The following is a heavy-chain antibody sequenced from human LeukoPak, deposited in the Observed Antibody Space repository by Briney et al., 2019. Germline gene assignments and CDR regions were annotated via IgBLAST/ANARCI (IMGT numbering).Heavy chain of an antibody. CDR1: GGPISSSSYY. V-gene: IGHV4-39*02. D-gene: IGHD3-16*01. CDR2: IYYSGST. J-gene: IGHJ4*02. Sequence: SETLSLTCTVSGGPISSSSYYWGWIRQPPGKGLEWIGSIYYSGSTYYNPSLKGRVTISVDTSKNQFSLKLSSVTAADTAVYYCAREQTGFAGGLYDYWGQGTLVTVSS. CDR3: AREQTGFAGGLYDY.